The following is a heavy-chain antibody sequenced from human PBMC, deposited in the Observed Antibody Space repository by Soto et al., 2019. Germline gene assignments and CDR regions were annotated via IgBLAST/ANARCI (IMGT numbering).Heavy chain of an antibody. CDR1: GFSLSTSGVG. CDR3: AHRQVAGGYWYFDL. D-gene: IGHD6-19*01. J-gene: IGHJ2*01. V-gene: IGHV2-5*02. Sequence: QITLKESGPTLVKPTQTLTLTSTFSGFSLSTSGVGVGWIRQPPGKALEWLALIYWDDDKRYSPSLKSRLTITKDTSKNQVVLTMTNMDPVDTATYYCAHRQVAGGYWYFDLWGRGTLVTVSS. CDR2: IYWDDDK.